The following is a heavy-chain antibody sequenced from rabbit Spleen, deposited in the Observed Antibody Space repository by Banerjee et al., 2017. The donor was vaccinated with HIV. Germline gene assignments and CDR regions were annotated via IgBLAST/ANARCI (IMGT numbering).Heavy chain of an antibody. D-gene: IGHD4-1*01. CDR2: IYTSSGST. J-gene: IGHJ4*01. Sequence: QSLEESGGDLVKPGASLTLTCTASGFSFSSNDYMCWVRQAPGKGLEWIACIYTSSGSTWYASWVNGRFTISKTSSTTVTLQMTSLTAADTATYFCAREASSGWGVVSFYFSLWGPGTLVTVS. CDR3: AREASSGWGVVSFYFSL. V-gene: IGHV1S40*01. CDR1: GFSFSSNDY.